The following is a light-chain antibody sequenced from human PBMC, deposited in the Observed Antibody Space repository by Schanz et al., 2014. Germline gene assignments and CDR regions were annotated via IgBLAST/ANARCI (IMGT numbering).Light chain of an antibody. Sequence: QSALTQPASVSGSPGQSITISCTGTASDIGSYNYVSWYQHHPARAPTLLIYDVDNRPSAVSTRFSGSKSGNTASLTISGSEAEDEADYYCSSYTTGSTLVFGGGTQRPSS. CDR2: DVD. J-gene: IGLJ7*01. CDR1: ASDIGSYNY. V-gene: IGLV2-14*03. CDR3: SSYTTGSTLV.